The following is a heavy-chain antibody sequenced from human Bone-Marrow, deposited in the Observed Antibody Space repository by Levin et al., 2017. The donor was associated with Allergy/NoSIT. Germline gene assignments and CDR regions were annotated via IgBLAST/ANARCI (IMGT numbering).Heavy chain of an antibody. CDR2: IFWDDDK. CDR3: AHRPDSGGYYYFDS. J-gene: IGHJ4*02. V-gene: IGHV2-5*02. D-gene: IGHD3-22*01. Sequence: SGPTLVKPTQTLTVTCTYSGFSFTTGVAVGWIRQPPGKALEWLALIFWDDDKRYSPSLKSRLTIAKDTSKNQVVLTMTNVDPVYTATYYCAHRPDSGGYYYFDSWGQGTLVTVSS. CDR1: GFSFTTGVA.